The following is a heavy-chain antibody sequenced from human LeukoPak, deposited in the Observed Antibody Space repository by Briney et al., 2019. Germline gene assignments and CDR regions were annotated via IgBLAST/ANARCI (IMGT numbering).Heavy chain of an antibody. D-gene: IGHD3-10*02. J-gene: IGHJ4*02. V-gene: IGHV3-7*03. CDR1: GFTFSNYW. Sequence: PGGSLRLSCAASGFTFSNYWMSWVRQAPGKRPEWMGNIKEDVSETYYVDSVKGRFTISRDNAQNSLYLHMHSLRVEDTAVYYCARDPYVSNFDYWGQGTLVTVSS. CDR2: IKEDVSET. CDR3: ARDPYVSNFDY.